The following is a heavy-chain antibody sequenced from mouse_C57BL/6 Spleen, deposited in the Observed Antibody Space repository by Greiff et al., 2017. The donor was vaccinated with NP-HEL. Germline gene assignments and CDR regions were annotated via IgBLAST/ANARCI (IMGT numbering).Heavy chain of an antibody. CDR1: GFTFSDYY. V-gene: IGHV5-16*01. Sequence: VQLQESEGGLVQPGSSMKLSCTASGFTFSDYYMAWVRQVPEKGLEWVANINYDGSSTYYLDSLKSRFIISRDNAKNILYLQMSSLKSEDTATYYCARDDGYYWFAYWGQGTLVTVSA. CDR3: ARDDGYYWFAY. D-gene: IGHD2-3*01. CDR2: INYDGSST. J-gene: IGHJ3*01.